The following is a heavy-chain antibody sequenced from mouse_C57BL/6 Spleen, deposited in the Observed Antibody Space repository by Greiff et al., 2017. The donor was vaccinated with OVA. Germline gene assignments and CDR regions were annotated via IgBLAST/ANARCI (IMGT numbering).Heavy chain of an antibody. J-gene: IGHJ2*01. V-gene: IGHV1-15*01. CDR3: TRNYETYYFDY. D-gene: IGHD2-4*01. CDR2: IDPETGGT. Sequence: LQESGAELVRPGASVTQSCKASGYTFTDYEMHWVKQTPVHGLEWIGAIDPETGGTAYNQKFKGKAILTADKSSSTAYMELRSLTSEDSAVYYCTRNYETYYFDYWGQGTTLTVSS. CDR1: GYTFTDYE.